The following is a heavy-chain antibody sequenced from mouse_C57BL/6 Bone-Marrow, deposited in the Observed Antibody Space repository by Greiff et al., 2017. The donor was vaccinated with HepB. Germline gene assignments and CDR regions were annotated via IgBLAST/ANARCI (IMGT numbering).Heavy chain of an antibody. CDR1: GYTFTSYW. Sequence: QVQLQQPGAELVRPGSSVKLSCKASGYTFTSYWMDWVKQSPGQGLEWIGNIYPSDSETHYNQKFKDKATLTVDKSSSTAYVQLSRLTSEDSAVYYCASYSGFACWGQGALDKDSA. CDR2: IYPSDSET. V-gene: IGHV1-61*01. CDR3: ASYSGFAC. D-gene: IGHD2-1*01. J-gene: IGHJ3*01.